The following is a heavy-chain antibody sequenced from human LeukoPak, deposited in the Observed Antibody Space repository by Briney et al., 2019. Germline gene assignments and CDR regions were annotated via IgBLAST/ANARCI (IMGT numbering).Heavy chain of an antibody. CDR2: INPNSGGT. J-gene: IGHJ4*02. V-gene: IGHV1-2*02. CDR1: GSTFTGYY. Sequence: ASLKVSCKASGSTFTGYYMHWVPQAPGQGLELMGWINPNSGGTNYAQNFQGRVTMTRDTSISTAYMELSRLRSDDTAVYYCARDKSWDYWGQGTLVTVSS. CDR3: ARDKSWDY.